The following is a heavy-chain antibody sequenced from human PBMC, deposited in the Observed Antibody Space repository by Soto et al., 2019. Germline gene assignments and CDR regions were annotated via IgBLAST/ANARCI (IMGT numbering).Heavy chain of an antibody. CDR3: ARGAYCISTSCWNWFDP. J-gene: IGHJ5*02. CDR1: GGTFSSYA. V-gene: IGHV1-69*12. CDR2: IIPIFGTA. D-gene: IGHD2-2*01. Sequence: QVQLVQSGAEVKKPGSSVKVSCKASGGTFSSYAISWVRQAPGQGLEWMGGIIPIFGTANYAQKFQGRVTITADESTSTAYMERSSLRSEDTAVYYCARGAYCISTSCWNWFDPWGQGTLVTVSS.